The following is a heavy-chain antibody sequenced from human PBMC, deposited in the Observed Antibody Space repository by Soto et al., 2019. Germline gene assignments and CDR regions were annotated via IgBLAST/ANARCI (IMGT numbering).Heavy chain of an antibody. V-gene: IGHV1-3*01. CDR3: ARGDYYDIHDY. CDR2: INAGNGNT. CDR1: GYTFTSYA. Sequence: QVQLVQSGAEVKKPGASVKVSCKASGYTFTSYAIHWVRQAPGQRLEWMGWINAGNGNTKYSQKFQGRVTITRDTSASTAYMDLSSLRSEDTAVYYCARGDYYDIHDYWGRGTLVTVSS. J-gene: IGHJ4*02. D-gene: IGHD3-22*01.